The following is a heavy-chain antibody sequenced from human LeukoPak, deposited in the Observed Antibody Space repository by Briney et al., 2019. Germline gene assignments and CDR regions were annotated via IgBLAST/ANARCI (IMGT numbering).Heavy chain of an antibody. J-gene: IGHJ4*02. CDR1: GYSISSGYY. Sequence: PSETLSLTCAVSGYSISSGYYWGWIRQPPGKGLEWIGRIYTSGSTNYNPSLKSRVTISVDTSKNQFSLKLSSVTAADTAVYYCARTMYYYGSGSYFFDYWGQGTLVTVSS. CDR3: ARTMYYYGSGSYFFDY. CDR2: IYTSGST. V-gene: IGHV4-38-2*01. D-gene: IGHD3-10*01.